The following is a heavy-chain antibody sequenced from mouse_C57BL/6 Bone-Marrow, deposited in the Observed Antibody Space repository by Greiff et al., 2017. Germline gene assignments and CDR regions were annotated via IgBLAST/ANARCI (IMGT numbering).Heavy chain of an antibody. J-gene: IGHJ1*03. CDR2: INSDGGST. Sequence: EVKLMESGGGLVQPGESLKLSCESNEYEFPSHDMSWVRKTPEKRLELVAAINSDGGSTYYPDTMERRFIISRDNTKKTLYLQMISLRSEDTALYYCARRGNYEGYFDVWGTGTTVTVSS. D-gene: IGHD2-1*01. CDR1: EYEFPSHD. CDR3: ARRGNYEGYFDV. V-gene: IGHV5-2*01.